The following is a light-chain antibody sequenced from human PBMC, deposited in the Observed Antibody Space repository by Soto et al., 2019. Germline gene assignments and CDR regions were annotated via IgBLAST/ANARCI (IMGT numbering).Light chain of an antibody. CDR3: QHLGGTTFT. CDR2: GAS. Sequence: EIVMTQSPATLSVSPGERATRSCRASQSVSSNLAWYRQKPGQAPRLLIYGASTRATGIPDRFSGSGSGTHFTLTISRLEPGDFAVYYCQHLGGTTFTFGQGTRLEIK. CDR1: QSVSSN. V-gene: IGKV3D-15*01. J-gene: IGKJ5*01.